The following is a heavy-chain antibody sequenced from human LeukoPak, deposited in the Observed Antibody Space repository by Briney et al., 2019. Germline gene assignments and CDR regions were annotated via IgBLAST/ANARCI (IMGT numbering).Heavy chain of an antibody. D-gene: IGHD6-13*01. CDR1: GFTFSSNA. CDR3: AKGVAAAAVNWFDP. V-gene: IGHV3-23*01. Sequence: PGGSLRLSCAASGFTFSSNAMTWVRLAPGKGLEWVSAISGSGGSTYYAGSVKGRFTISRDNSKNTLYLQMNSLRAEDTAVYYCAKGVAAAAVNWFDPWGQGSLVTVSS. CDR2: ISGSGGST. J-gene: IGHJ5*02.